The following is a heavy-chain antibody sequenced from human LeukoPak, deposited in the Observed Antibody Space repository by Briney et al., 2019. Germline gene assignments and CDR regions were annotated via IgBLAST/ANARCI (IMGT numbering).Heavy chain of an antibody. J-gene: IGHJ3*02. CDR2: LTDSGGST. D-gene: IGHD5-24*01. V-gene: IGHV3-23*01. CDR1: GFTFSSYA. CDR3: AKKRDAFDI. Sequence: GGSLRLSCVASGFTFSSYAMGWVRQAPGKRPEWVSSLTDSGGSTYYVDSVKGRFTISRDNSKNTLYLHMNSLRAEDTAMYYCAKKRDAFDIWGQGTVVAVSS.